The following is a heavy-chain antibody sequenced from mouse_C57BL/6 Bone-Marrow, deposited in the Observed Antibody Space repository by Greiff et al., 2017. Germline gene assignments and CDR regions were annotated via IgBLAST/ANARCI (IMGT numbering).Heavy chain of an antibody. D-gene: IGHD2-4*01. CDR3: ARRYDYGGAWFAY. CDR2: IYPRDGST. CDR1: GYTFTDPT. V-gene: IGHV1-78*01. J-gene: IGHJ3*01. Sequence: VKLVESDAELVKPGASVKISCKVSGYTFTDPTIHWMKQRPEQGLEWIGYIYPRDGSTKYNEKFKGKATLTADKSSSTAYMQLNSLTSEDSAVYVCARRYDYGGAWFAYWGQGTLVTVSA.